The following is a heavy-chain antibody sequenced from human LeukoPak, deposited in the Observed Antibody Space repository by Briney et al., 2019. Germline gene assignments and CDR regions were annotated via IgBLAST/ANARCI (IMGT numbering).Heavy chain of an antibody. Sequence: RWASVKVSCKASGYTFTNYGISWVRQAPGQGLEWMGWINPNSGGTNYAQKFQGWVTMTRDTSISTAYMELSRLRSDDTAVYYCARDISPTYYYDSSGYYPVPGMDVWGQGTTVTVSS. CDR1: GYTFTNYG. CDR3: ARDISPTYYYDSSGYYPVPGMDV. D-gene: IGHD3-22*01. J-gene: IGHJ6*02. CDR2: INPNSGGT. V-gene: IGHV1-2*04.